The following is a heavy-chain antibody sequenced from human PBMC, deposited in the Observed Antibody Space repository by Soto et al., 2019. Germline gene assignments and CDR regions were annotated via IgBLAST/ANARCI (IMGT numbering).Heavy chain of an antibody. V-gene: IGHV4-31*03. CDR1: GGSISSGGYY. CDR2: IYYSGTT. CDR3: ARVFWPDYYYGMDV. Sequence: QVQLQESGPGLVKPSETLSVTCTISGGSISSGGYYWGCIRQFPGKGLEWIGYIYYSGTTYYNPSLKSRITISVDMSENQFSLQLTSVTPADTAVYYCARVFWPDYYYGMDVWGQGTTVTVSS. J-gene: IGHJ6*02.